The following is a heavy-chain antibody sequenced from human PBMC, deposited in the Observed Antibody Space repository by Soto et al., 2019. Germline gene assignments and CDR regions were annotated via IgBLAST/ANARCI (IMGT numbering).Heavy chain of an antibody. Sequence: QVQLVESGGGVVQPGGSLRLSCAASGFSFNSYPMHWVRQVPGKGLEWVGLISYDGSNEYYANSVEGRFTISRDNSNYTVSLQMNSLRPEDTAMYYCAKLGGVYVRPEDFWGQGALVIVSS. D-gene: IGHD5-12*01. CDR1: GFSFNSYP. J-gene: IGHJ4*02. CDR3: AKLGGVYVRPEDF. V-gene: IGHV3-30*01. CDR2: ISYDGSNE.